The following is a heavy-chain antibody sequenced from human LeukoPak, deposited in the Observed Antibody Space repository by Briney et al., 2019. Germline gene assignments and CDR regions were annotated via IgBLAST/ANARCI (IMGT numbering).Heavy chain of an antibody. J-gene: IGHJ4*02. CDR2: INPSGST. CDR3: ARARSGGYSYGRRDYFDY. D-gene: IGHD5-18*01. Sequence: SETLSLTCAVYGGSFSGYYWSWIRQPPGKGLEWIGEINPSGSTNYNPSLKSRVTISVDTSKNQFSLKLSSVTAADTAVYYCARARSGGYSYGRRDYFDYWGQGTLVTVSS. CDR1: GGSFSGYY. V-gene: IGHV4-34*01.